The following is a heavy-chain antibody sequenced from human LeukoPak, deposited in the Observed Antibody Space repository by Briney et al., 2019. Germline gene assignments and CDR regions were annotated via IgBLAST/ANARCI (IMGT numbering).Heavy chain of an antibody. Sequence: SETLSLTCAAYGGSFSGYYWSWIRQPPGKGLEWIGEINHSGSTNYNPSLKSRVTISVDTSKNQFSLKLSSVTAADTAVYYCASRIQLWFIFNYWGQGTLVTVSS. CDR2: INHSGST. CDR1: GGSFSGYY. CDR3: ASRIQLWFIFNY. D-gene: IGHD5-18*01. J-gene: IGHJ4*02. V-gene: IGHV4-34*01.